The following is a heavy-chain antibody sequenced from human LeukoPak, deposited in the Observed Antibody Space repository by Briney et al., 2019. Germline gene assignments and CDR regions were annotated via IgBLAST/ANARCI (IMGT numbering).Heavy chain of an antibody. CDR1: GFTFSSYG. CDR2: IRYDGSNK. CDR3: ARDSDWGTMIVPNDY. D-gene: IGHD3-22*01. Sequence: GGSLRLSCAAAGFTFSSYGMHWVRQAPGKGLEWVTFIRYDGSNKYYADSVKGRFTISRDNSKNTLYLQMNSLRAEDTAVYYCARDSDWGTMIVPNDYWGQGTLVTVSS. J-gene: IGHJ4*02. V-gene: IGHV3-30*02.